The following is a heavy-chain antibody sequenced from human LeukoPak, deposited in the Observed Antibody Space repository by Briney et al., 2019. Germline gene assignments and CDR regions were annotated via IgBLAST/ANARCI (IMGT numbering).Heavy chain of an antibody. CDR1: GGSFSGYY. J-gene: IGHJ3*02. Sequence: PSETLSLTCAVYGGSFSGYYWSWIRRPPGKGLEWIGEINHSGSTNYNPSLKSRVTISVDTSKNQFSLKLSSVTAADTAVYYCARHPRIAAAGSAAFDIWGQGTMVTVSS. CDR3: ARHPRIAAAGSAAFDI. V-gene: IGHV4-34*01. CDR2: INHSGST. D-gene: IGHD6-13*01.